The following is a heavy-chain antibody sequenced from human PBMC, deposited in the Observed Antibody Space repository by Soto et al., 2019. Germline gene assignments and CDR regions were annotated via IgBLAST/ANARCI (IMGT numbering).Heavy chain of an antibody. Sequence: EVQLLESGGGSVQPGGSLRLSCATSGFTFSSYAMSWVRQAPGKGLEWVSAISGSGGSKNNADSAEGRFTISRDNSKTTLYLQMSSLRAEDTAVYYCAKAGGIAVPGSHLDYWGQGTLVTVSS. D-gene: IGHD6-19*01. CDR2: ISGSGGSK. CDR3: AKAGGIAVPGSHLDY. V-gene: IGHV3-23*01. J-gene: IGHJ4*02. CDR1: GFTFSSYA.